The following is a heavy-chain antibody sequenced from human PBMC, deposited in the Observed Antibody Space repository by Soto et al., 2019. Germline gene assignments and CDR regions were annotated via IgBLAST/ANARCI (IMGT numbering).Heavy chain of an antibody. CDR1: GGSISSGDYY. Sequence: ASETLSLTCTVSGGSISSGDYYWSWIRQPPGKGLEWIGYIYYSGSTYYNPSLKSRVTISVDTSKNQFSLKLSSVTAADTAVYYCARLYYYDSSGYPNWFDPWGQGTLVTVSS. J-gene: IGHJ5*02. CDR2: IYYSGST. CDR3: ARLYYYDSSGYPNWFDP. V-gene: IGHV4-30-4*01. D-gene: IGHD3-22*01.